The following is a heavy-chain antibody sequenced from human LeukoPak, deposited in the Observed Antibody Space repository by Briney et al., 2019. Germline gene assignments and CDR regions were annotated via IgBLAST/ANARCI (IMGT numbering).Heavy chain of an antibody. J-gene: IGHJ5*02. D-gene: IGHD2-15*01. V-gene: IGHV1-18*01. Sequence: ASVKVSCKASGYTFTSYGISWVRQAPGQGLEWMGWISAYNGNTNYAQKLQGRVTMTTDTSTSTAYMELRSLRSDDTAVYYCAKGFVVVVSATQSSWFDPWGQGTLVTVSS. CDR1: GYTFTSYG. CDR3: AKGFVVVVSATQSSWFDP. CDR2: ISAYNGNT.